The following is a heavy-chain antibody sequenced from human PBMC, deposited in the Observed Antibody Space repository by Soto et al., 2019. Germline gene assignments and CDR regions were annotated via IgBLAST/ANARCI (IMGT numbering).Heavy chain of an antibody. D-gene: IGHD3-22*01. CDR3: ARQYYYDSSGYYVRHDAFDI. Sequence: GESLKISCKGSGYSFTSYWIGWVRQMPGKGLEWMGIIYPGDSDTRYSPSFQGQVTISADKSISTAYLQWSSLKASDTAMYYCARQYYYDSSGYYVRHDAFDIWGQGTMVTVSS. V-gene: IGHV5-51*01. CDR1: GYSFTSYW. CDR2: IYPGDSDT. J-gene: IGHJ3*02.